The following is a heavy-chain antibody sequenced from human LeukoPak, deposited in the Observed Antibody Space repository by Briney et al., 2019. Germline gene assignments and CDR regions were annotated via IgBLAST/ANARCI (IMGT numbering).Heavy chain of an antibody. Sequence: ASVKVSCKASGYTFTGYYMHWVRQAPGQGLEWMGWINPNSGGTNYAQKFQGRVTMTRDTSISTAYMELSRLRSDDTAVYYCARVSYGYYYYYMDVWGKGTTVTISS. J-gene: IGHJ6*03. CDR1: GYTFTGYY. CDR2: INPNSGGT. V-gene: IGHV1-2*02. CDR3: ARVSYGYYYYYMDV. D-gene: IGHD4-17*01.